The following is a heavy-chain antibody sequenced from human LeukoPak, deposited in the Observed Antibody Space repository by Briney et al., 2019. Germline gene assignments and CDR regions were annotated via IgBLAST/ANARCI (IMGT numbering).Heavy chain of an antibody. Sequence: SETLSLTCAVYGGSFSGYYWNWIRQPPGKGLEWIGEINHSGSTNYNPSLKSRVTMSVDTSKNQFSLKLSSVTAADTAVYYCARDSSSWYYYYYYMDVWGKGTTVTISS. CDR1: GGSFSGYY. J-gene: IGHJ6*03. V-gene: IGHV4-34*01. D-gene: IGHD6-13*01. CDR2: INHSGST. CDR3: ARDSSSWYYYYYYMDV.